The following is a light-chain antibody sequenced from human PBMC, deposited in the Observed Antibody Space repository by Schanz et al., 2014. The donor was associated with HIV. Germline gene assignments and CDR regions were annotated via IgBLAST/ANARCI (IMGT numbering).Light chain of an antibody. V-gene: IGLV6-57*04. CDR1: SGSIASNY. J-gene: IGLJ2*01. CDR3: QSSDADNPGV. Sequence: NFMLTQPHSVSESPGKTVTISCTRSSGSIASNYVQWYQQRPDSAPTLVISENNDRPSGVPDRFSGSMDMSSNSAFLTISGLKTEDEADYFCQSSDADNPGVFGGGTKLTVL. CDR2: ENN.